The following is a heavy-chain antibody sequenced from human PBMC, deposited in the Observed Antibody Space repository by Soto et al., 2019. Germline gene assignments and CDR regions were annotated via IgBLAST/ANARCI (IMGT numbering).Heavy chain of an antibody. J-gene: IGHJ6*02. CDR2: IFPRDSDT. CDR1: GYTFSNHW. CDR3: AKSIEGGPMDV. Sequence: EVQLVQSDTDVKKPGESLKISCKGSGYTFSNHWINWVRLVPGKGLEWMGIIFPRDSDTRYSPSLQGQVIISVDKSINTAYLQWTRLTASDTAIYYCAKSIEGGPMDVWGQGTTVTVSS. D-gene: IGHD1-26*01. V-gene: IGHV5-51*01.